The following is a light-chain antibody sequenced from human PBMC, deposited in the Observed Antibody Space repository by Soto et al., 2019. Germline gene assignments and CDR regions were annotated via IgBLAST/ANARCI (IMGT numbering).Light chain of an antibody. CDR3: QQCHVYSWT. Sequence: DIQMTQSPSSLSASVGDRVTITCQASQSFGSWLAWYQQRPGKAPKVLIYKTSALQSEVPSRFSGSGSGTEFTLTISSLQPDDIATYYCQQCHVYSWTFGQGTKVDIK. J-gene: IGKJ1*01. CDR2: KTS. CDR1: QSFGSW. V-gene: IGKV1-5*03.